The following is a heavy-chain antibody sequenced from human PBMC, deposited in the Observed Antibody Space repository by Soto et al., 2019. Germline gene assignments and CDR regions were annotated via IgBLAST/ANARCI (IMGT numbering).Heavy chain of an antibody. D-gene: IGHD1-26*01. Sequence: SQTLSLTCTVSGGSVTIGSYWSWIRQPPGKGLEWIGYSYYSGSTNYNRSLRSRVSISVDRSKNQFFLKLTSVTVADTAVYYCARDTIRSGSYSRHWFDPWGQGTMVTVYS. V-gene: IGHV4-61*01. J-gene: IGHJ5*02. CDR3: ARDTIRSGSYSRHWFDP. CDR1: GGSVTIGSY. CDR2: SYYSGST.